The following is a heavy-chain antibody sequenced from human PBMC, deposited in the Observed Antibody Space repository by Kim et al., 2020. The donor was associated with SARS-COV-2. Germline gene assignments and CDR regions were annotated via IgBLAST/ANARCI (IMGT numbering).Heavy chain of an antibody. D-gene: IGHD6-19*01. V-gene: IGHV4-39*01. J-gene: IGHJ4*02. CDR3: ATRTGYSSGSDY. Sequence: SETLSLTCTVSGGSISSSSYYWGWIRQPPGKGLEWIGSIHYSGSTYYNPSLKSRVTISVDTNKNQFSLKLCSVTAADTAVYYCATRTGYSSGSDYSGQGT. CDR1: GGSISSSSYY. CDR2: IHYSGST.